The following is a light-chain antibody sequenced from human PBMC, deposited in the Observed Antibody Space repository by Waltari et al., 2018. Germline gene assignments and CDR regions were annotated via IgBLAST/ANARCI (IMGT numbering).Light chain of an antibody. CDR3: QAWDSSTVV. CDR1: KLGDKY. CDR2: QYS. V-gene: IGLV3-1*01. J-gene: IGLJ2*01. Sequence: SYELTQPPSVSVSPGQTARITCSGEKLGDKYSCWYQQKPGQSPVLVSYQYSKRPLWFPERFSGSNSGNTATLTISGTQAMDEADYYCQAWDSSTVVFGGGTKLTVL.